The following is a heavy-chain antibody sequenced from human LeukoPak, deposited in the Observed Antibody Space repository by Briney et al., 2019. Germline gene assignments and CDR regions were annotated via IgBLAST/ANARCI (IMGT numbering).Heavy chain of an antibody. D-gene: IGHD1-20*01. J-gene: IGHJ5*02. V-gene: IGHV6-1*01. Sequence: SQTLSLTCAISGDSVSSDSAAWNWIRQSPSRGLEWLGRTYYGSKWYNDYAVSVKSRITINPDTSKNQFSLQLNSVTAEDTAVYYCARGGITGTTMWFDPWGQGTLVTVAS. CDR3: ARGGITGTTMWFDP. CDR1: GDSVSSDSAA. CDR2: TYYGSKWYN.